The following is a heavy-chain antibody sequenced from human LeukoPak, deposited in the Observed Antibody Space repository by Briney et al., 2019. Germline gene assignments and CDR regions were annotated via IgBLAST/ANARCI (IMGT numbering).Heavy chain of an antibody. V-gene: IGHV4-59*11. J-gene: IGHJ4*02. Sequence: SETLSLTCTVSGGSISSHYWSWIRQPPGKGLEWIAYLLDSVNTKDNPTLNSRLTLSADTSKNQFSLRLSSVTAADTAVYYCATIKRGSIYGYFDFWGQGIKVTVSS. D-gene: IGHD5-18*01. CDR3: ATIKRGSIYGYFDF. CDR2: LLDSVNT. CDR1: GGSISSHY.